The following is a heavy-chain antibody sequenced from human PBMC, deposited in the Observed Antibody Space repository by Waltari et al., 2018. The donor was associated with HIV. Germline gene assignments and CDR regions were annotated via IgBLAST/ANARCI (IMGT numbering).Heavy chain of an antibody. Sequence: QVQLQESGPGLVKPSETLSLTCTVSGGSISSYYWSWIRQPPGKGLEWIGYIYYSGSTNYNPSLKSRVTISVDTSKNQFSLKLSSVTAADTAVYYCARAAIPYYYGMDVWGQGTTVTVSS. V-gene: IGHV4-59*01. CDR2: IYYSGST. CDR3: ARAAIPYYYGMDV. CDR1: GGSISSYY. J-gene: IGHJ6*02.